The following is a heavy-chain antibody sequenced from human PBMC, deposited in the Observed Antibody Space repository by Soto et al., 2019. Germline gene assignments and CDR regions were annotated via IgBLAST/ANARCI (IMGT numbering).Heavy chain of an antibody. Sequence: SETLSLTCTVSGGSISSYYGSWIRQPPGKGLEWIGYIYYSGSTNYNPSLKSRVTISVDTSKNQFSLKLSSVTAADTAVYYCAATYDSSGYFDYWGQGTLVTVSS. J-gene: IGHJ4*02. CDR2: IYYSGST. CDR3: AATYDSSGYFDY. D-gene: IGHD3-22*01. CDR1: GGSISSYY. V-gene: IGHV4-59*01.